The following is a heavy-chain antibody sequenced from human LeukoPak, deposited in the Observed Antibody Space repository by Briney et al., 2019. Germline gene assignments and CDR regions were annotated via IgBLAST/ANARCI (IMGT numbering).Heavy chain of an antibody. CDR1: EYTFTGYY. D-gene: IGHD3-10*01. CDR3: ATLDYYGSGRLDY. J-gene: IGHJ4*02. CDR2: INPNSGGT. V-gene: IGHV1-2*02. Sequence: ASVKVSCKASEYTFTGYYMHWVRQAPGQGLEWMGWINPNSGGTNYAQKFQGRVTMTRDTSISTAYMELSRLRSDDTAVYYCATLDYYGSGRLDYWGQGTLVTVSS.